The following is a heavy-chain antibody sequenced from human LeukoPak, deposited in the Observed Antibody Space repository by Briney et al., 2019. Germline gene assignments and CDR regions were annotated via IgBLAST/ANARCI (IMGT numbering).Heavy chain of an antibody. Sequence: KASETLSLTCTVSGGSISSYYWSWIRQPPGKGLEWIGYIYYSGNTNYNPSLKSRVSISIDTSKNQFSLQLSSVTAADTAAYYCARDRDSSGLRDFDLWGRGTLVTVSA. CDR1: GGSISSYY. CDR3: ARDRDSSGLRDFDL. V-gene: IGHV4-59*01. J-gene: IGHJ2*01. D-gene: IGHD3-22*01. CDR2: IYYSGNT.